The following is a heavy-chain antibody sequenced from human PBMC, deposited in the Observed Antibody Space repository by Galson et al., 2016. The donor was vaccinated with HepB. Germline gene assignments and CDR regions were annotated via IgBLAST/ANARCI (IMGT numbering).Heavy chain of an antibody. D-gene: IGHD5-24*01. J-gene: IGHJ4*02. Sequence: SLRLSCAASGFTFRIYHMTWVRQAPGKGLEWVSAISSSGSTYYADSVKGRFSISRDNSKNILYLQMNSLRVEDTAVYYCARRDGDMQPSDYWGQGTLVTVSS. CDR2: ISSSGST. V-gene: IGHV3-23*01. CDR3: ARRDGDMQPSDY. CDR1: GFTFRIYH.